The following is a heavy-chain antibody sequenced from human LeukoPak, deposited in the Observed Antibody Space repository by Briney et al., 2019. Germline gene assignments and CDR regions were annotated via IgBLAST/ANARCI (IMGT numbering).Heavy chain of an antibody. D-gene: IGHD1-26*01. Sequence: SETLSLTCTVSGGSISSYYWSWIRQPPGRGLEWIGYIYYSGSTNYNPSLKSRVTISVDTSKNQFSLKLSSVTAADTAVYYCATRGSGSGSYYYFDYWGQGTLVTVSS. CDR1: GGSISSYY. CDR3: ATRGSGSGSYYYFDY. CDR2: IYYSGST. V-gene: IGHV4-59*12. J-gene: IGHJ4*02.